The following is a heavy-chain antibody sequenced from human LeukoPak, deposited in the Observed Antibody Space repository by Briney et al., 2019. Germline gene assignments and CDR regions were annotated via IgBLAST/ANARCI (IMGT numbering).Heavy chain of an antibody. D-gene: IGHD4-23*01. J-gene: IGHJ6*03. Sequence: PSETLSLTCTVSGGSINPYYWSWIRQSPGKGLEWIGYIYYSGITDYNPSLKSRVTMSIDTSKKQFSLKLTSVTAADTAVYLCARGGNHYYYYRDVLGKGTSVTVSS. CDR1: GGSINPYY. V-gene: IGHV4-59*01. CDR2: IYYSGIT. CDR3: ARGGNHYYYYRDV.